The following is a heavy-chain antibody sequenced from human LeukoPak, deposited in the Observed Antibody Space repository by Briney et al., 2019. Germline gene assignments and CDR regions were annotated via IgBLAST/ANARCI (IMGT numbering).Heavy chain of an antibody. CDR1: GLTFGDYA. Sequence: GGSLRLSCTASGLTFGDYAKSWVRQAPGKGLEWVGFIRSKAYGGTTEYAASVKGRFTISRDDSKSIAYLQMNSLKTEDTAVYYCTREPYTGYWGQGTLVTVSS. CDR3: TREPYTGY. D-gene: IGHD3-16*01. V-gene: IGHV3-49*04. CDR2: IRSKAYGGTT. J-gene: IGHJ4*02.